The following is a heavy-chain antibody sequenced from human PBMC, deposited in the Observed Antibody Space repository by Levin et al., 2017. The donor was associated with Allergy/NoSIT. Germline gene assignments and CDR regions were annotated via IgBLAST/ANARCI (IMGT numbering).Heavy chain of an antibody. V-gene: IGHV3-21*01. D-gene: IGHD3-3*01. CDR3: ARGGVEGFDFWSGYPQIKYFDY. CDR2: ISSSSSYI. Sequence: GGSLRLSCAASGFTFSSYSMNWVRQAPGKGLEWVSSISSSSSYIYYADSVKGRFTISRDNAKNSLYLQMNSLRAEDTAVYYCARGGVEGFDFWSGYPQIKYFDYWGQGTLVTVSS. J-gene: IGHJ4*02. CDR1: GFTFSSYS.